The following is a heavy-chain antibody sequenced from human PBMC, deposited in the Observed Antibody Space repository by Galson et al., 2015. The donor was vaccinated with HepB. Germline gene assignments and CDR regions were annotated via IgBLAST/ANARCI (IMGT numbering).Heavy chain of an antibody. CDR2: ISFDGSNK. CDR3: ARGSREEWLLYVYYYYYMDV. Sequence: SLRLSCAASGFTFSSYAMHWVRQAPGKGLEWVAVISFDGSNKYYADSVKGRFTISRDNSKNTLYLQMNSLRAGDTAVYYCARGSREEWLLYVYYYYYMDVWGKGTTVTVSS. CDR1: GFTFSSYA. J-gene: IGHJ6*03. D-gene: IGHD3-3*01. V-gene: IGHV3-30-3*01.